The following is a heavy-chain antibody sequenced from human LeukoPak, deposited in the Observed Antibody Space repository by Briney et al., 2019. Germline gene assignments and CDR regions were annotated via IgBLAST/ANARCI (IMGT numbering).Heavy chain of an antibody. V-gene: IGHV4-59*01. CDR2: IYFSGST. J-gene: IGHJ4*02. D-gene: IGHD5-24*01. Sequence: KPSETLSLTCTVSGGSISSYSWSWIRQPPGKGLEWVWYIYFSGSTNYNPTLNRRVSISVDTSKNKFSLTQNSVTAADTAVYDCARDSVDGYNFDYWGQGTLVTVSS. CDR3: ARDSVDGYNFDY. CDR1: GGSISSYS.